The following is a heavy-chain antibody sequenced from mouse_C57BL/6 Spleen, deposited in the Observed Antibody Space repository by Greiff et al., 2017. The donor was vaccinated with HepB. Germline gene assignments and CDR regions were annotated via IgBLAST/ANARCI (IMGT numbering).Heavy chain of an antibody. D-gene: IGHD2-1*01. CDR2: ISSGSSTI. V-gene: IGHV5-17*01. Sequence: EVKLMESGGGLVKPGGSLKLSCAASGFTFSDYGMHWVRQAPEKGLEWVAYISSGSSTIYYADTVKGRFTISRDNAKNTLFLQMTSLRSEDTAMYYCARGGNYYYAMDYWGQGTSVTVSS. CDR1: GFTFSDYG. J-gene: IGHJ4*01. CDR3: ARGGNYYYAMDY.